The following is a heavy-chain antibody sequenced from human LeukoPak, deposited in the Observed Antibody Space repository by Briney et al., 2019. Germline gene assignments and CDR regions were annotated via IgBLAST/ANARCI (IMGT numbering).Heavy chain of an antibody. CDR2: INHSGST. CDR3: ARGVIAAAGINYYYYYMDV. V-gene: IGHV4-34*01. Sequence: PSETLSLTCAVYGGSFIGYCWSWSRQPPGKGLEWIGEINHSGSTNYNPSLKSRVTISVDTSKNQFSLKLSSVTAADTAVYYCARGVIAAAGINYYYYYMDVWGKGTKVTVSS. D-gene: IGHD6-13*01. J-gene: IGHJ6*03. CDR1: GGSFIGYC.